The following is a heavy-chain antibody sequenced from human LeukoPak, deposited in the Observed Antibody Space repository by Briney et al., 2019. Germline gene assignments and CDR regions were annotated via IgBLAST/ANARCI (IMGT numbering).Heavy chain of an antibody. CDR1: GFTFSSYW. D-gene: IGHD6-13*01. J-gene: IGHJ4*02. V-gene: IGHV3-74*01. Sequence: GGSLGLSCAASGFTFSSYWMHWVRQAPGKGLLWVSLINSDGNNRGYADSVKGRFTVSRDNAKNTLYLQMNSLRAEDTAVYYCARDVGHSISLWGQGTLVTVSS. CDR3: ARDVGHSISL. CDR2: INSDGNNR.